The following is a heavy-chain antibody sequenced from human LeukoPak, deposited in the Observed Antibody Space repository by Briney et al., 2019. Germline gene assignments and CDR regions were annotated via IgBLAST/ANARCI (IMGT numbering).Heavy chain of an antibody. V-gene: IGHV1-8*02. Sequence: ASVKVSCESSGYIFNNYAINWVRQAPGQGLEWMGWMNPDSGNTGYAQKFQGRVTMTRSTSINTAYMELSSLRSEDTAVYYCARVVGYSSGLWGQGTLVTVSS. J-gene: IGHJ4*02. D-gene: IGHD6-19*01. CDR3: ARVVGYSSGL. CDR1: GYIFNNYA. CDR2: MNPDSGNT.